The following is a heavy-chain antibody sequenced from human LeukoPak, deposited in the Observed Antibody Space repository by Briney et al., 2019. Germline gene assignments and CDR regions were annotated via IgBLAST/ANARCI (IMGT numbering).Heavy chain of an antibody. CDR1: RFAFSNYA. CDR2: IRESGINT. CDR3: TREGATPTPFCDS. Sequence: SGGSLRLSCAASRFAFSNYAMSWVRQAPGKGLEWVSAIRESGINTFYADSVKGRFTISRDNFKNTLYLQMNSLRAEDTAVYYCTREGATPTPFCDSWGQGTLVTVSS. V-gene: IGHV3-23*01. J-gene: IGHJ5*01. D-gene: IGHD1-26*01.